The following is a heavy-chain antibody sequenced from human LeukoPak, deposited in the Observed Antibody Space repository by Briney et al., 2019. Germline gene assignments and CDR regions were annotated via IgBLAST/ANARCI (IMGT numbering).Heavy chain of an antibody. V-gene: IGHV1-8*01. CDR3: TRGRGSTSFKFDP. CDR1: GHTFISYD. Sequence: ASVKVSCTASGHTFISYDITWVRQAPGQGLEWMGWVDPKNGNRGYAPKFYGRLTMTRNASINTAYMELTTLRSEDTAVYYCTRGRGSTSFKFDPWGQGTLVTVSS. J-gene: IGHJ5*02. D-gene: IGHD2/OR15-2a*01. CDR2: VDPKNGNR.